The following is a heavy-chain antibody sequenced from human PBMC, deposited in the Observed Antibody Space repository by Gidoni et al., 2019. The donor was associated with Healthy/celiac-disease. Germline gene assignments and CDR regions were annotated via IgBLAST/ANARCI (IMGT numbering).Heavy chain of an antibody. CDR3: AGSYYDSSGYYSDY. J-gene: IGHJ4*02. CDR2: ISSSSSYI. CDR1: GFTFSSYS. V-gene: IGHV3-21*01. Sequence: EVQLVESGGGLVKPGGSLSLSCAASGFTFSSYSMNWVRQAPGKGLEWVSSISSSSSYIYYADSVKGRFTISRDNAKNSLYLQMNSLRAEDTAVYYCAGSYYDSSGYYSDYWGQGTLVTVSS. D-gene: IGHD3-22*01.